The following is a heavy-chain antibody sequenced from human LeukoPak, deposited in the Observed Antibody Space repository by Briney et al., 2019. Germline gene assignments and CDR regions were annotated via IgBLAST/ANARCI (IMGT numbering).Heavy chain of an antibody. CDR3: AKDIEEWLVKGGGCFDY. CDR1: GFTFSSYA. D-gene: IGHD6-19*01. J-gene: IGHJ4*02. CDR2: ISYDGSNK. V-gene: IGHV3-30*18. Sequence: GGSLRLSCAASGFTFSSYAMHWVRQAPGKGLEWVAVISYDGSNKYFTDSVKGRFTISRDISKNTLYLQMNSLRAEDTAVYYCAKDIEEWLVKGGGCFDYWGQGTLVTVSS.